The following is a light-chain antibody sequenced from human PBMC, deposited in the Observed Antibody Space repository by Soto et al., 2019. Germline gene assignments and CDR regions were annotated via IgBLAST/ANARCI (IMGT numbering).Light chain of an antibody. CDR1: QSVSSN. CDR2: GAS. V-gene: IGKV3-15*01. CDR3: QQYHNWPLIT. Sequence: RVMTQSPATLSVAPCERATLSCRPSQSVSSNLAWYQQKPGQTPRLLISGASTRATGIPVRFSGSGSGTEFTLTISSLQSEDFAVYYCQQYHNWPLITFGQGTRLEIK. J-gene: IGKJ5*01.